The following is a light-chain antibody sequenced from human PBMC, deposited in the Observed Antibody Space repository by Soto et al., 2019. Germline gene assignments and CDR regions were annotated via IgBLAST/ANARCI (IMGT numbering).Light chain of an antibody. Sequence: DIQLTQSPYFLSASVGDRVTITCRASQGIGSYLAWYQQKPGKAPKLLISGASTLQSGVPSRFSGSGSGTEFTLTISSLQPEDFAVYYCQQRSVWPTFGGGTKVEIK. CDR1: QGIGSY. CDR2: GAS. J-gene: IGKJ4*01. CDR3: QQRSVWPT. V-gene: IGKV1-9*01.